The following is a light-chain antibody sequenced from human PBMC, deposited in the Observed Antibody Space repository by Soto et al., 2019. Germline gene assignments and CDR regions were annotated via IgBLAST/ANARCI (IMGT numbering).Light chain of an antibody. V-gene: IGLV2-14*01. CDR3: SSYISNSIVV. CDR2: EVS. J-gene: IGLJ2*01. CDR1: SSDVGDYNY. Sequence: QSALTQPASVSGSPGQSITISCTGTSSDVGDYNYVSWYQQHPGKAPKLMIYEVSHRLSGVSNRFSGSKSGYTASLTISGLQDEDEADYYCSSYISNSIVVFGGGTKLTVI.